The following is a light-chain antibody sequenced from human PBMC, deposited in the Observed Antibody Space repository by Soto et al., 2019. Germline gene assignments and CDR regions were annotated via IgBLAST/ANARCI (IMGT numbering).Light chain of an antibody. CDR3: NSYTTSSTLV. V-gene: IGLV2-14*03. Sequence: QSALTQPASVSGSPGQSITISCTGTSSDVGGYNFVSWYQQHPGKAHKLMIYEVTSRPSGVSNRFSGSKSGNTASLTISGLQAEDDADYYCNSYTTSSTLVFGTGTKLTVL. CDR1: SSDVGGYNF. J-gene: IGLJ1*01. CDR2: EVT.